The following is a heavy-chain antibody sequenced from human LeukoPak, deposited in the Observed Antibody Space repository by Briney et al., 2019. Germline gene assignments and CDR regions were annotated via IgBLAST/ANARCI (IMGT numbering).Heavy chain of an antibody. CDR3: ARDRWGIAAAGPMDP. D-gene: IGHD6-13*01. Sequence: PGGSLRLSCAASGFTFSSYAMSWVRQAPGKGLEWVSAISGSGGSTYYADSVKGRFTISRDNAKNSLYLQMNSLRAEDTAVYYCARDRWGIAAAGPMDPWGQGTLVTVSS. J-gene: IGHJ5*02. CDR2: ISGSGGST. CDR1: GFTFSSYA. V-gene: IGHV3-23*01.